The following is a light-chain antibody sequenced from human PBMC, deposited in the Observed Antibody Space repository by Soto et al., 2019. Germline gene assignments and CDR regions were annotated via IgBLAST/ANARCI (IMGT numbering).Light chain of an antibody. CDR1: QSVSSTY. J-gene: IGKJ3*01. V-gene: IGKV3-20*01. CDR2: GAS. Sequence: EIVLTQSPGTLSLSPGERATLSCRASQSVSSTYLAWYQQKPGQAPRLLIYGASSRATDIPDRFSGSGSGTDFTLTISSLDPEDFAVYFCQQYGSSPFTFGPGTKVDI. CDR3: QQYGSSPFT.